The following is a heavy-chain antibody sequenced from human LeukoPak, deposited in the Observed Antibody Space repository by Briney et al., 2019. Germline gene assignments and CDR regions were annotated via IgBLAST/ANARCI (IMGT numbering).Heavy chain of an antibody. J-gene: IGHJ3*02. CDR2: ISSSSTI. CDR1: GFTFSSYS. D-gene: IGHD6-13*01. Sequence: PGGSLRLSCAASGFTFSSYSMNWVRQAPGKGLEWVSYISSSSTIYYADSVKGRFTISRDNAKNSLYLQMNSLRAEDTAVYYCARGSRESSSWYEGDAFDIWGQGTMVTVSS. CDR3: ARGSRESSSWYEGDAFDI. V-gene: IGHV3-48*01.